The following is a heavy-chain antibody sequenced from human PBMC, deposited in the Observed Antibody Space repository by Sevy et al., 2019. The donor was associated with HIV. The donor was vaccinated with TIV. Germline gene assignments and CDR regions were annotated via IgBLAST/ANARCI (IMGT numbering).Heavy chain of an antibody. CDR1: GGSFSGYY. J-gene: IGHJ4*02. Sequence: SETLSLTCAVYGGSFSGYYWSWIRQPPGKGLEWIGEINHSGSTNYNPSLKSRVTISVDTSKNQFSLKLGSVTAADTAVYYCAGALENQPFVYWGQGTLVTVSS. V-gene: IGHV4-34*01. CDR2: INHSGST. CDR3: AGALENQPFVY.